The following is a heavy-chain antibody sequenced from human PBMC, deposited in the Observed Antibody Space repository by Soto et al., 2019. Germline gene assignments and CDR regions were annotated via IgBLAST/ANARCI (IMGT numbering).Heavy chain of an antibody. CDR3: ARDLDPSGSYYTDY. J-gene: IGHJ4*02. D-gene: IGHD3-10*01. CDR2: ISPWKGNT. CDR1: GYNFMPYG. V-gene: IGHV1-18*04. Sequence: ASSEGLLQASGYNFMPYGVNWVRQAPGQGLEWMGWISPWKGNTNYAQSFQGRVTMTTDTSTSTAYMELRSLTSDDTAVYYCARDLDPSGSYYTDYWGPGTLVTVSS.